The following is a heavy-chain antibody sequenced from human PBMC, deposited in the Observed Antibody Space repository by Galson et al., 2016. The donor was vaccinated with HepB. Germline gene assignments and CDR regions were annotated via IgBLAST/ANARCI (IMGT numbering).Heavy chain of an antibody. V-gene: IGHV3-74*01. Sequence: SLRLSCAASGFTFSTNWMHWVRQAPGKGLVWVSRINGGGTITDYADSVKGRFTISRDTAENTLYLQMNRLRVEDTAVYYCARDRGGSAGAFNWFDPWGQGTLVTVSS. D-gene: IGHD3-10*01. J-gene: IGHJ5*02. CDR1: GFTFSTNW. CDR3: ARDRGGSAGAFNWFDP. CDR2: INGGGTIT.